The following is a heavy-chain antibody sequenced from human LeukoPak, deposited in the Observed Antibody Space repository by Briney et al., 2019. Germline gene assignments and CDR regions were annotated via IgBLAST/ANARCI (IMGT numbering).Heavy chain of an antibody. J-gene: IGHJ3*02. Sequence: GGSLRLSCAASGFTFSTYAMTWVRQAPGKGLEWVSSIVGSGGDTNYADSVKGRFTISRDNSKDTVYLQMNSLRTEDTAVYYCARNSGSYEGDAFDIWGQGTMVTVSS. CDR1: GFTFSTYA. CDR2: IVGSGGDT. D-gene: IGHD1-26*01. CDR3: ARNSGSYEGDAFDI. V-gene: IGHV3-23*01.